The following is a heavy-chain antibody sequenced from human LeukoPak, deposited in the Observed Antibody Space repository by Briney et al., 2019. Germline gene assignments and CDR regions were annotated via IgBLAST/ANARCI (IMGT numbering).Heavy chain of an antibody. D-gene: IGHD3-10*01. CDR3: ARSMVPGVIIPYYFDY. CDR2: ISAYNGNT. V-gene: IGHV1-18*01. CDR1: GYTFTSYG. J-gene: IGHJ4*02. Sequence: GASVKVSCKASGYTFTSYGISWVRQAPGQGLEWMGWISAYNGNTNYAQKLQGRVTMTTDTSTSTAYMELRSLRSDDTAVYYCARSMVPGVIIPYYFDYWGQGTLVTVSS.